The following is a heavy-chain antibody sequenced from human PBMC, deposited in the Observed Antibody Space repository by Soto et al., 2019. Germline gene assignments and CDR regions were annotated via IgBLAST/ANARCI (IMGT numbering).Heavy chain of an antibody. CDR2: ISGSGGST. Sequence: PGGSLRLSCAASGFTFSSYAMSWVRQAPGKGLGWVSAISGSGGSTYYADSVKGRFTTSRDNSKNTLYLQMNSLRAEDTAVYYCAKGGPAAYYSYGMDVWGQGTTVTVSS. CDR3: AKGGPAAYYSYGMDV. V-gene: IGHV3-23*01. J-gene: IGHJ6*02. CDR1: GFTFSSYA. D-gene: IGHD2-2*01.